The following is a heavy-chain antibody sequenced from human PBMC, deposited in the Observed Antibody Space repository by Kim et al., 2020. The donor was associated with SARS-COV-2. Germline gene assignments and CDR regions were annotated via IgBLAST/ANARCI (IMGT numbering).Heavy chain of an antibody. V-gene: IGHV7-4-1*02. CDR1: GYTFTSYA. CDR3: ARVRPQIYCSSTSCYYHYYTSGMDA. CDR2: INTNTGNP. Sequence: ASVKVSCKASGYTFTSYAISWVRQAPGQGLEWMGWINTNTGNPTYAQDFTGRVVISLDTSTSTAYLQISSLKAEDTAVYYCARVRPQIYCSSTSCYYHYYTSGMDAWGTETPVTVSS. D-gene: IGHD2-2*01. J-gene: IGHJ6*04.